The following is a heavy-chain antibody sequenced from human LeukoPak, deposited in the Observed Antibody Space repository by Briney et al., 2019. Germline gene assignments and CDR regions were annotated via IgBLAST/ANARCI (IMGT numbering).Heavy chain of an antibody. CDR2: ISSSSSYI. CDR3: ARADDGDYSAFDI. V-gene: IGHV3-21*01. CDR1: GFTFSSYS. D-gene: IGHD4-17*01. J-gene: IGHJ3*02. Sequence: GGSLRLSCAASGFTFSSYSMNWVRQAPGKGLEWVSSISSSSSYIYYADSVKGRFTISRDNAKNSLYLQMNSLRAEDTAVYYCARADDGDYSAFDIWGQGTMVTVSS.